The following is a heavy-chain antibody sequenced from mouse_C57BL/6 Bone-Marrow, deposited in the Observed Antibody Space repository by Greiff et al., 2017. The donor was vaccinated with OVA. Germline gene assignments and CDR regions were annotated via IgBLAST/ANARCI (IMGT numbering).Heavy chain of an antibody. J-gene: IGHJ4*01. CDR2: IRNKANGYTT. V-gene: IGHV7-3*01. CDR1: GFTFTDYY. CDR3: ARCGSSSKAMDY. Sequence: EVQVVESGGGLVQPGGSLSLSCAASGFTFTDYYMSWVRQPPGKALEWLGFIRNKANGYTTEYSASVKGRFTISRDNSQSILYLQMNALRAEDSATYYCARCGSSSKAMDYWGQGTSVTVSS. D-gene: IGHD1-1*01.